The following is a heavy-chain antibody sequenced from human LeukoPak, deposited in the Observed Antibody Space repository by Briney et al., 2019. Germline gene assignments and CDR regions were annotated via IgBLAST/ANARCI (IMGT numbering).Heavy chain of an antibody. Sequence: SETLSLTCTVSGGSISSHYWSWIRQPAGRGLERIGRIYPSGSTNYNPSLKSRVTISVDTSKNQFSLKLSSVTAADTAVYHCARVSSRDSRFDPWGQGTLVTVSS. V-gene: IGHV4-4*07. D-gene: IGHD5-24*01. CDR1: GGSISSHY. J-gene: IGHJ5*02. CDR3: ARVSSRDSRFDP. CDR2: IYPSGST.